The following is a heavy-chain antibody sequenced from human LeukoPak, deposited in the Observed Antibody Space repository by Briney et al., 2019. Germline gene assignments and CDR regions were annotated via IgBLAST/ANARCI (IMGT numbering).Heavy chain of an antibody. D-gene: IGHD3-3*01. V-gene: IGHV1-24*01. J-gene: IGHJ4*02. CDR2: FDPEDGET. Sequence: ASVKVSCRVSGYTLTELSMHWVRQAPGKGLEWMGGFDPEDGETIYAQKFQGRVTMTEDTSTDTAYMELSSLRSEDTAVYYCATVTIFGVVDYYFDYWGQGTLVTVSS. CDR3: ATVTIFGVVDYYFDY. CDR1: GYTLTELS.